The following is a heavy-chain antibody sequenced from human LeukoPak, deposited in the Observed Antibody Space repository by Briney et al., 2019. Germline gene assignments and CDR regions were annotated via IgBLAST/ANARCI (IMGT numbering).Heavy chain of an antibody. CDR1: GGSISSSSYY. V-gene: IGHV4-39*07. CDR2: IYYSGST. Sequence: SETLSLTCTVSGGSISSSSYYWGWIRQPPGKGLEWIGSIYYSGSTYYNPSHKSRVTISVDTSENQFSLKLSSVTAADTAVYYCALGLGRDWNYADYWGQGTLVTVSS. CDR3: ALGLGRDWNYADY. J-gene: IGHJ4*02. D-gene: IGHD3/OR15-3a*01.